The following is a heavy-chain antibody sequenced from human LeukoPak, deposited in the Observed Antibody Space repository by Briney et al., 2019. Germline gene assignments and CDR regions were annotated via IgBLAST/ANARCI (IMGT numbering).Heavy chain of an antibody. J-gene: IGHJ4*02. D-gene: IGHD1-1*01. CDR3: GRVYRPGTSAERFDY. V-gene: IGHV3-74*01. CDR2: INSDGSST. Sequence: GGSLRLSCAASGFTFSSYWMHWVRQAPGKGLVWVSRINSDGSSTSYADSVKGRFTISRDNAKNTLYLQMNSLRAEDTAVYYCGRVYRPGTSAERFDYWGQGTLVTVSS. CDR1: GFTFSSYW.